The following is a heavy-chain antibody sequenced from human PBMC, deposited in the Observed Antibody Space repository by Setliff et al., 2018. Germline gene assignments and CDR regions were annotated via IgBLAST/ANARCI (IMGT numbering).Heavy chain of an antibody. Sequence: GGSLRLSCAASGFTFSSYWMSWVRQAPGKGLEWVANIKQDGSEKYYVDSVKGRFTISRDDAKNSLYLQMTRLRAEDTAMYYCGRDGGEYWGQGTLVTVS. CDR3: GRDGGEY. D-gene: IGHD3-16*01. V-gene: IGHV3-7*01. CDR1: GFTFSSYW. CDR2: IKQDGSEK. J-gene: IGHJ4*02.